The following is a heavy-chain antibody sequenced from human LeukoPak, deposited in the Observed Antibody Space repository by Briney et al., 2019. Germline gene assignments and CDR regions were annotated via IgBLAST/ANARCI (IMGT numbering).Heavy chain of an antibody. D-gene: IGHD3-3*01. CDR2: INAGNGNT. CDR3: ARAGYDFWSGYLF. CDR1: GYTFTSYA. Sequence: ASVTVSCTASGYTFTSYAMHWVRQAPGQRLEWMGWINAGNGNTKYSQKFQGRVTITRDTSASTAYMELSSLRSEDTAVYYCARAGYDFWSGYLFWGQGTLVTVSS. V-gene: IGHV1-3*01. J-gene: IGHJ4*02.